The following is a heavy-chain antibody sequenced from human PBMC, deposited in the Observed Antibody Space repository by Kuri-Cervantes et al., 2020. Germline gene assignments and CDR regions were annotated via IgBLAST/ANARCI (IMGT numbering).Heavy chain of an antibody. CDR2: ISYDGSNK. Sequence: GESLMISCAASGFTFSSYGMHWVRQAPGKGLEWVAVISYDGSNKYYADSLKGRFTISRDNSKNTLYLQMNSLRAEYTAVYYCAKYYYGMDVWGQGTTVTVSS. CDR3: AKYYYGMDV. J-gene: IGHJ6*02. CDR1: GFTFSSYG. V-gene: IGHV3-30*18.